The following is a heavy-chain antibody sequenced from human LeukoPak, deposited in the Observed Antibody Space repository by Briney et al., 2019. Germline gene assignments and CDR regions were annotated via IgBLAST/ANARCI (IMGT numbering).Heavy chain of an antibody. CDR3: ATAKPGDIVVVPAAMPFDY. J-gene: IGHJ4*02. Sequence: ASVKVSCKVSGYTLTELSMHWVRQAPGKGLEWMGGFDPEDGETIYAQNFQGRVTMTEDTSTDTAYMELSSLRSEDTAVYYCATAKPGDIVVVPAAMPFDYWGQGTLVTVSS. D-gene: IGHD2-2*01. V-gene: IGHV1-24*01. CDR1: GYTLTELS. CDR2: FDPEDGET.